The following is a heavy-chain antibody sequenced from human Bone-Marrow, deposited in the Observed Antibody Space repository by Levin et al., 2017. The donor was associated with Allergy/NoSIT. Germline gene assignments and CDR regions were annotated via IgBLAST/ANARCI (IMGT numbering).Heavy chain of an antibody. CDR3: AGEPRSAFNI. CDR2: INSDGSSI. J-gene: IGHJ3*02. CDR1: GFTFSSYW. Sequence: GGSLRLSCAASGFTFSSYWMHWVRQVPGKGLVWVSRINSDGSSIVYADSVKGRFTISRDNAKNTLYLQMNSLRADDTAVYFCAGEPRSAFNIWGQGTMVTVSS. D-gene: IGHD6-13*01. V-gene: IGHV3-74*01.